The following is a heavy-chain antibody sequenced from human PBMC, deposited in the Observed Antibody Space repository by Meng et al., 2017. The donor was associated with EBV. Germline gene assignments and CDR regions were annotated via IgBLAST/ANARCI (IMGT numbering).Heavy chain of an antibody. J-gene: IGHJ5*02. CDR2: INWNGENT. CDR1: GFTFDDYG. V-gene: IGHV3-20*01. Sequence: VRVFGSGGGVARPGGSLRLSCAATGFTFDDYGMNWVRQVPGKGLEWVAGINWNGENTGYVDSVKGRFTISRDNAKNFLYLQMDSLRAEDTAFYHCARAGISIFWQHWFDPWGQGTLVTVSS. D-gene: IGHD3-3*01. CDR3: ARAGISIFWQHWFDP.